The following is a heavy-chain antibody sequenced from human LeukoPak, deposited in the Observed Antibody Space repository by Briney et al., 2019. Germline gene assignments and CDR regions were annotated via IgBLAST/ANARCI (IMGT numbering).Heavy chain of an antibody. D-gene: IGHD2-2*02. CDR1: GGSISSSNW. J-gene: IGHJ4*02. CDR2: IYYSGST. V-gene: IGHV4-4*02. Sequence: SETLSLTCAVSGGSISSSNWWSWVRQPPGKGLEWIGYIYYSGSTDYNPSLKSRVTMSVDTSKNQFSLKLSSVTAADTAVYYCARGTILKADYWGQGTLVTVSS. CDR3: ARGTILKADY.